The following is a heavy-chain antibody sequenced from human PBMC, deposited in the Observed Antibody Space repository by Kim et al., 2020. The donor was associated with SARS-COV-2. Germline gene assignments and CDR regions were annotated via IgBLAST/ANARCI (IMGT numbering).Heavy chain of an antibody. J-gene: IGHJ6*02. V-gene: IGHV4-34*01. D-gene: IGHD6-13*01. Sequence: SETLSLTCAVYGGSFSGYYWSWIRQPPGKGLEWIGKINHSGSTNYNPSLKSRVTISVDTSKNQFSLKLSSVTAADTAVYYCARRIAAAGTYYYYGMDVWGQGTTVTVSS. CDR1: GGSFSGYY. CDR2: INHSGST. CDR3: ARRIAAAGTYYYYGMDV.